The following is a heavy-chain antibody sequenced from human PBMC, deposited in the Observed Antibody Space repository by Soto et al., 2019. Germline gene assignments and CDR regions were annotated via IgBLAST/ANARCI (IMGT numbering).Heavy chain of an antibody. CDR3: ARGVTVVTPFDY. D-gene: IGHD2-21*02. J-gene: IGHJ4*02. CDR1: GYTFTSYG. V-gene: IGHV1-18*01. Sequence: QVQLVQSGAEVKKPGASVKVSCKASGYTFTSYGISWVRQAPGQALAWMGWISAYNGNTSYAQKLQGGVTMTTDTSTSTAYMELRSLRSEDTAVYYCARGVTVVTPFDYWGQGTLVTVSS. CDR2: ISAYNGNT.